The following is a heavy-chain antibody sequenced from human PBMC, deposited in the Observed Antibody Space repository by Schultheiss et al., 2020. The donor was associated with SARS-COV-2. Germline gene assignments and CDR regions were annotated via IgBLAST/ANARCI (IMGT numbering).Heavy chain of an antibody. J-gene: IGHJ4*02. Sequence: ASVKVSCKASGYTFTGYYMHWVRQAPGQGLEWMGWINPNSGGTNYAQKFQGWVTMTRDTSISTAYMELSRLRSDDTAVYYCAARYCSRRGCYAIDYWGQGTLVTVSS. CDR3: AARYCSRRGCYAIDY. CDR2: INPNSGGT. D-gene: IGHD2-15*01. V-gene: IGHV1-2*04. CDR1: GYTFTGYY.